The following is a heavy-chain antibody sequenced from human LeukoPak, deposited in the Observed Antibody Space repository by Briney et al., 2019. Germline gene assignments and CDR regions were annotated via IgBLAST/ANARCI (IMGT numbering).Heavy chain of an antibody. CDR2: INHSGST. V-gene: IGHV4-34*01. Sequence: PSETLSLTCAVYGGSFSGYYWSWIRHPPGKGLEWLGEINHSGSTNYNPSLKSRVTISVDTSKKQFSLKLSSVTAADTAVYYCARLDGEYQLLSLSVVDYWGQGTLVTVSS. D-gene: IGHD2-2*01. CDR1: GGSFSGYY. J-gene: IGHJ4*02. CDR3: ARLDGEYQLLSLSVVDY.